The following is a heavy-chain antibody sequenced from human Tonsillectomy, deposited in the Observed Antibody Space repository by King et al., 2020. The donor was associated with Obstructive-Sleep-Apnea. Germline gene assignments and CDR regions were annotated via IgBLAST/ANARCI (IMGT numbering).Heavy chain of an antibody. CDR2: IRGNLYTI. Sequence: VQLVESGGGLVQPGGSLRLSCAASGFIFSSHGMNWVRQAPGKGREWISHIRGNLYTIYYADSVRGRYTISRDNAKNSLYLQMNSLGAADTAVYYWARDNVYASDFWGQGTMVTVSS. J-gene: IGHJ3*01. CDR1: GFIFSSHG. D-gene: IGHD2-8*01. V-gene: IGHV3-48*01. CDR3: ARDNVYASDF.